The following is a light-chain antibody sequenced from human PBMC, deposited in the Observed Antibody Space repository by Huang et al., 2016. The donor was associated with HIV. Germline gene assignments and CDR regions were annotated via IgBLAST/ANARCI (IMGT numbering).Light chain of an antibody. J-gene: IGKJ3*01. CDR2: AAS. Sequence: DIQMTQSPSSLSASVGDRVTITCRASQTITNYLNWYQQKPRKAPKLLIYAASSLQSGVPARVSGSGSGTDFTLTISSLQPEDFATYYCQQSYSAPLFTFGPGTKVDIK. V-gene: IGKV1-39*01. CDR1: QTITNY. CDR3: QQSYSAPLFT.